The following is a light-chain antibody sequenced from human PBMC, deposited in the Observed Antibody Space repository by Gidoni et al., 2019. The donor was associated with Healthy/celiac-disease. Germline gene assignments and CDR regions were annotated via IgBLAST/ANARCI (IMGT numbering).Light chain of an antibody. CDR3: NSRDSSGTVV. CDR1: SLRSYY. CDR2: GKN. J-gene: IGLJ2*01. V-gene: IGLV3-19*01. Sequence: SSELTQDPAVSVALGQTVRITCQGDSLRSYYASWYQQKPGQAPVLVIYGKNNRPSGIPDRFSGSSPGNTASLTITGAQAEDEADYYCNSRDSSGTVVFGGGTKLTVL.